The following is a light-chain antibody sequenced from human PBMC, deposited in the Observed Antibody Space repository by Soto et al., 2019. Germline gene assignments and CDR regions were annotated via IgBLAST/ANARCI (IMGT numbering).Light chain of an antibody. J-gene: IGKJ1*01. V-gene: IGKV1-5*03. CDR1: QTISSW. Sequence: DIHMTQSPASLSASVGDRVTITCRASQTISSWLAWYQQKPGKAPKLLIYKASTLKSGVPSRFSGRGSETEFTLTISSLQPDDFATYYCQQYNSYSPATFGQGTKVDIK. CDR2: KAS. CDR3: QQYNSYSPAT.